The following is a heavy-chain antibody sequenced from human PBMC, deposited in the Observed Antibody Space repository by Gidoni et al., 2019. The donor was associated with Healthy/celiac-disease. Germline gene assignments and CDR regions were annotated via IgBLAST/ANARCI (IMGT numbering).Heavy chain of an antibody. CDR3: ARLGKKLGDDAFDI. J-gene: IGHJ3*02. CDR2: IYYSGST. CDR1: GGSISSSSYY. D-gene: IGHD7-27*01. V-gene: IGHV4-39*01. Sequence: QLQLQESGPGLVKPSETLSLTCTVSGGSISSSSYYWGWIRQPPGKGLVWIGSIYYSGSTYYNPSLKSRVTISVDTSKNQFSLKLSSVTAADTAVYYCARLGKKLGDDAFDIWGQGTMVTVSS.